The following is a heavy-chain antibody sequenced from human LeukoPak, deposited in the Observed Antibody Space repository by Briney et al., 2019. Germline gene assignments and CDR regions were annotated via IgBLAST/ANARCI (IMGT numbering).Heavy chain of an antibody. V-gene: IGHV3-53*01. Sequence: GGSLRLSCAASGFTVSSNYMSWVRQAPGKGLEWVSVIYSGGSTYYADSVKGRFTISRDNSKNTLYLQMNSLRAEDTAVYYCARAIYGDYAGAFGIWGQGTMVTVSS. D-gene: IGHD4-17*01. CDR3: ARAIYGDYAGAFGI. J-gene: IGHJ3*02. CDR2: IYSGGST. CDR1: GFTVSSNY.